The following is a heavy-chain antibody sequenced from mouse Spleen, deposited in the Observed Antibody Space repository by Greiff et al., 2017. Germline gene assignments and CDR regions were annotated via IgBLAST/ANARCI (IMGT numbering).Heavy chain of an antibody. CDR1: GFTFSDYG. Sequence: EVKLMESGGGLVKPGGSLKLSCAASGFTFSDYGMHWVRQAPEKGLEWVAYISSGSSTIYYADTVKGRFTISRDNAKNTLFLQMTSLRSEDTAMYYCARGYGKRGYAMDYWGQGTSVTVSS. J-gene: IGHJ4*01. CDR2: ISSGSSTI. D-gene: IGHD1-1*01. V-gene: IGHV5-17*01. CDR3: ARGYGKRGYAMDY.